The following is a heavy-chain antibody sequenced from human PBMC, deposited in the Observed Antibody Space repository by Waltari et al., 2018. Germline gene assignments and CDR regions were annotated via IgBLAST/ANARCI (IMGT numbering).Heavy chain of an antibody. CDR1: GDTLTELS. D-gene: IGHD1-20*01. CDR3: ATDIPPDESQIAVLGITKYDAMDV. CDR2: CDPENCET. J-gene: IGHJ6*02. V-gene: IGHV1-24*01. Sequence: QVQLVQSGPEVRKPGASVKVSCKVSGDTLTELSIHWVRLAPGKGREWMGGCDPENCETIYEQKVQGRVTMTEDTSTDIAYMELSSLRSEDTAVYYCATDIPPDESQIAVLGITKYDAMDVWGQGTTVTVSS.